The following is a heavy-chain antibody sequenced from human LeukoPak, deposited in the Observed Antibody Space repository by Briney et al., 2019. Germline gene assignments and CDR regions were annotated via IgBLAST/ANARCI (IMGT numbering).Heavy chain of an antibody. CDR2: IYHSGST. CDR1: GGSISSGGYS. J-gene: IGHJ6*02. Sequence: SQTLSLTCAVSGGSISSGGYSWSWIRQPPGKGLEWIGYIYHSGSTYYNPSLKSRVTISVDRSKNQFSLKLSSVTAADTAVYYCARHSPGAWSGYCTSYHYGMDVWGQGTTVTVSS. D-gene: IGHD3-3*01. CDR3: ARHSPGAWSGYCTSYHYGMDV. V-gene: IGHV4-30-2*01.